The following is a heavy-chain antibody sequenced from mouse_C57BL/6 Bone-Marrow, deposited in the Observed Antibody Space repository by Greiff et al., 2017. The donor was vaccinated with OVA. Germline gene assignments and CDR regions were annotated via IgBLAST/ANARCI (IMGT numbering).Heavy chain of an antibody. J-gene: IGHJ1*03. CDR2: ISNGGGST. CDR3: ASHEGGYYSNYLYGCFDV. D-gene: IGHD2-5*01. CDR1: GFTFSDYY. V-gene: IGHV5-12*01. Sequence: EVQRVESGGGLVQPGGSLKLSCAASGFTFSDYYMYWVRQTPEKRLEWVAYISNGGGSTYYPDTVKGRFTISRDNAKNTLYLQMSCLKSEDTAIYYSASHEGGYYSNYLYGCFDVWGTGTTVTVSS.